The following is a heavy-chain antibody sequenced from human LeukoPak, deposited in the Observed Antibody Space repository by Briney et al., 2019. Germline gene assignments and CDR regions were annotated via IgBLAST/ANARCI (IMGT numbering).Heavy chain of an antibody. D-gene: IGHD3-10*01. CDR3: ARDVYGSGPYYYGMDV. J-gene: IGHJ6*02. V-gene: IGHV4-39*07. Sequence: NPSETLSLTCTVSGGSISSGTYHWSWIRQYPGKGLEWIGSIYYSGSTYYNPSLKSRVTISVDTSKNQFSLKLSSVTAADTAVYYCARDVYGSGPYYYGMDVWGQGTTVTVSS. CDR1: GGSISSGTYH. CDR2: IYYSGST.